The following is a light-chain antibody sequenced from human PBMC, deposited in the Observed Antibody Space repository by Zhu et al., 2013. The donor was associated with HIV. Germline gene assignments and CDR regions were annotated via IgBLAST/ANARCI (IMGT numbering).Light chain of an antibody. CDR1: SGSIASNY. CDR3: QSFNTATVI. J-gene: IGLJ2*01. V-gene: IGLV6-57*04. Sequence: FILTQPHSVSASPGKTVTISCTRSSGSIASNYVQWYQQRPGSVPTTVIFEDNKRPSGVPDRLSGSIDGSTNSASLTISGLKTEDEADYYCQSFNTATVIFGGGTKLIVL. CDR2: EDN.